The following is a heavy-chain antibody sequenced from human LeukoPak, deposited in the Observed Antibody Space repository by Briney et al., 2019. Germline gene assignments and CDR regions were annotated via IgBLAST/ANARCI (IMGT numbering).Heavy chain of an antibody. CDR3: ARSPGGNARSFLDY. CDR1: GYTFTNYA. Sequence: ASVKVPCKASGYTFTNYALHWVRQAPGQRLEWLGWTNGATGNTRFSQDFQDRLTITIDTSASTAYMELSSLRAEDTAVYYCARSPGGNARSFLDYWGQGTLVTVSS. CDR2: TNGATGNT. V-gene: IGHV1-3*02. J-gene: IGHJ4*02. D-gene: IGHD1-14*01.